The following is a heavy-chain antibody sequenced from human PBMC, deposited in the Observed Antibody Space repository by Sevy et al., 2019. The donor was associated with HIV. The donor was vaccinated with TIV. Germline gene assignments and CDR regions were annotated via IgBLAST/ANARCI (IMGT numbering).Heavy chain of an antibody. Sequence: GGSLRLSCAGSGFTFRSYGIHWVRQSPGKGLEWVAFISFDGRNTYSADSVKGRFTVSRDNSNNAVYLQMNNLRTEDTAMYYCAKDILGDNSPWFFFDYWDQGTQVTVSS. CDR1: GFTFRSYG. CDR3: AKDILGDNSPWFFFDY. V-gene: IGHV3-30*18. CDR2: ISFDGRNT. J-gene: IGHJ4*02. D-gene: IGHD3-9*01.